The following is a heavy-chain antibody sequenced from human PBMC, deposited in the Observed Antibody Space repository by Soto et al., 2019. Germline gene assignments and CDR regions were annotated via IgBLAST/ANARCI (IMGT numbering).Heavy chain of an antibody. D-gene: IGHD3-22*01. V-gene: IGHV4-31*03. Sequence: PSETLSLTCTVCGGSISSGGYYWSWIRQHPGKGLEWIGYIYYSGSTYSNPSLESRVTISVDTSKNQFSLKLTSVTAADTAVYYCASLSAGYYYDSSGYYFDYWGQGTLVTVSS. J-gene: IGHJ4*02. CDR2: IYYSGST. CDR1: GGSISSGGYY. CDR3: ASLSAGYYYDSSGYYFDY.